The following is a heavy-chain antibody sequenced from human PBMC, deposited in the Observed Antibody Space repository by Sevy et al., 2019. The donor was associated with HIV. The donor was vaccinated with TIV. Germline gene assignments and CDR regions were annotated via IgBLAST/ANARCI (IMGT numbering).Heavy chain of an antibody. CDR1: GYTITWYY. CDR3: ASYTTGSRGDY. D-gene: IGHD3-16*01. CDR2: INPGDGGT. Sequence: ASVKVSCKTSGYTITWYYIHWVRQAPGQGLEWMGIINPGDGGTTYAQKFQGRVLMTRDTSTSTVYMELSSLRFDDTAVYYCASYTTGSRGDYWGQGTLVTVSS. J-gene: IGHJ4*02. V-gene: IGHV1-46*01.